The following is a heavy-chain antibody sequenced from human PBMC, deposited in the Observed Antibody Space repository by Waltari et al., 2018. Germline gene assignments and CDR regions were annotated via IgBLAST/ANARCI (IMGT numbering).Heavy chain of an antibody. V-gene: IGHV3-23*01. Sequence: EVQLLESGGGLVQPGGSLRLSCAVSGFTFRDYAMTWVRQAAGKGLEWVALIGSSGAATYYADSVKGRFSISRDNSRNTLYLQMNSLRAEDTAMYYCAKRGAPGELWFFDYWGQGNLVTVSS. CDR1: GFTFRDYA. J-gene: IGHJ4*02. D-gene: IGHD2-21*01. CDR2: IGSSGAAT. CDR3: AKRGAPGELWFFDY.